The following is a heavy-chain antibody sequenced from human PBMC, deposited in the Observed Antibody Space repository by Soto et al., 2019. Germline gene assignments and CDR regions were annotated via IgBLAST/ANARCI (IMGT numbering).Heavy chain of an antibody. D-gene: IGHD3-10*01. CDR1: GFSFSSFA. J-gene: IGHJ3*02. CDR2: TSGSGGAT. Sequence: PGGSLRLSCVASGFSFSSFAVNWVRQAPGKGLEWVSVTSGSGGATYYADSVKGRFIISRDISKNTLYLQMNNLRAEDTAVYYWAKDVDVLLPLEVDIWGQGTMVTVSS. V-gene: IGHV3-23*01. CDR3: AKDVDVLLPLEVDI.